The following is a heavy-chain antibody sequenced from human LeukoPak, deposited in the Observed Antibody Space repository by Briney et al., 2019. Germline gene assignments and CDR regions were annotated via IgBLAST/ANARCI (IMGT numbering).Heavy chain of an antibody. V-gene: IGHV4-59*08. D-gene: IGHD3-10*01. CDR1: GGSISSYY. J-gene: IGHJ3*02. Sequence: PSETLSLTCTVSGGSISSYYWSWIRQPPGKGLEWIGYIYYSGSTNYNPSLKSRVTISVDTSKNQFSLKLSSVTAADTAVYYCAGLWFGEKDAFDIWGQGTMVTVSS. CDR3: AGLWFGEKDAFDI. CDR2: IYYSGST.